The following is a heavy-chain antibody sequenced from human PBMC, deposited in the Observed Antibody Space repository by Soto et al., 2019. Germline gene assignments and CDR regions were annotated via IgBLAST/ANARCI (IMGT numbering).Heavy chain of an antibody. V-gene: IGHV4-61*01. Sequence: PSETLSLTCTVSGGSVSIGSYYWSWIRQPPGKGLQWIGYIYYRGSTNYHPSLQSRVTISVDSSKNQFSLKLSSVTAADTAVYYCARENTGGRLDVRGQRTTVTVS. CDR2: IYYRGST. D-gene: IGHD3-10*01. J-gene: IGHJ6*02. CDR3: ARENTGGRLDV. CDR1: GGSVSIGSYY.